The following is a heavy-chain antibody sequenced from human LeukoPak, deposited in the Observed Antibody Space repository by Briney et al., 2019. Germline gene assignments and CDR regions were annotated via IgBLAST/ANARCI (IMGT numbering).Heavy chain of an antibody. CDR1: GGSISSGSYY. D-gene: IGHD3-10*01. CDR3: ARVSITMVRGVIISEVSDY. J-gene: IGHJ4*02. CDR2: IYTSGST. Sequence: SQTLSLTCTVSGGSISSGSYYWSWIRQPAGKGLEWIGRIYTSGSTNYNPSLKSRVTISVDTSKNQFSLKLSSVTAADTAVYYCARVSITMVRGVIISEVSDYWGQGTLVTVSS. V-gene: IGHV4-61*02.